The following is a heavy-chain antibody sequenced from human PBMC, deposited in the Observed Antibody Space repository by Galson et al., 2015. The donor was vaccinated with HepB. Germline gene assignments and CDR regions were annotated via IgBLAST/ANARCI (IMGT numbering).Heavy chain of an antibody. D-gene: IGHD3-10*01. CDR2: IKQDGSEK. CDR1: GFTFSSYW. J-gene: IGHJ4*02. V-gene: IGHV3-7*03. CDR3: AKAFGGGGLIDY. Sequence: SLRLSCAASGFTFSSYWMSWVRQAPGKGLEWVANIKQDGSEKYYVDSVKGRFTISRDNAKNSLYLQMNSLRAEDTALYYCAKAFGGGGLIDYWGQGTLVTVSS.